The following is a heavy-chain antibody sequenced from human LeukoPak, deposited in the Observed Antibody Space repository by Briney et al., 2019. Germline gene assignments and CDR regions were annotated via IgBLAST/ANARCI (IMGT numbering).Heavy chain of an antibody. D-gene: IGHD7-27*01. CDR3: ARDPYYNWGYYYYFDY. CDR2: ISNDGSNK. Sequence: GGTLRLSCAASGFTFSSYGMHWVRQAPGKGLEWVAVISNDGSNKYYADSVKGRFTISRDNSKNTLYLQMNSLRAEDTAVYYCARDPYYNWGYYYYFDYWGQGPVVTVSS. CDR1: GFTFSSYG. V-gene: IGHV3-33*01. J-gene: IGHJ4*02.